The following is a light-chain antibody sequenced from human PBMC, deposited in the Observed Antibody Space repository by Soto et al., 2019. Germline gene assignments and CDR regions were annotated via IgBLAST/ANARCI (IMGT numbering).Light chain of an antibody. J-gene: IGKJ1*01. CDR3: LQPNNYPWT. Sequence: DIQMTQSPSAMSASVGDRVTITCRASQGIRTYLAWFQQKPGKVPKRLIYSASSVQSGVPSRFRGSGSWTEFPLTISSLQPEDVGTYYCLQPNNYPWTFGQGTKVQI. V-gene: IGKV1-17*03. CDR2: SAS. CDR1: QGIRTY.